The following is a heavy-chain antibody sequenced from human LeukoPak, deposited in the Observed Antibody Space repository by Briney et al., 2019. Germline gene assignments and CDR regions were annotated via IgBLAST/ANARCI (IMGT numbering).Heavy chain of an antibody. J-gene: IGHJ5*02. CDR3: ARHLLPYCSSTSCPEFDP. V-gene: IGHV4-39*01. Sequence: SETLSLTCTVSGGSISSSSYYWGWIRQPPGKGLEWIGSIYYSGSTYYNPSLKSRVTISVDTSKNQFSLELSSVTAADTAVYYCARHLLPYCSSTSCPEFDPWGQGTLVTVSS. CDR2: IYYSGST. CDR1: GGSISSSSYY. D-gene: IGHD2-2*01.